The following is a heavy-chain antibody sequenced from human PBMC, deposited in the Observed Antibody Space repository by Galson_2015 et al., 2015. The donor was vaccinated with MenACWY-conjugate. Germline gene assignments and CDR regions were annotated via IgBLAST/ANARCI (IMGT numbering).Heavy chain of an antibody. Sequence: SLRLSCAVSGFIFSNYAISWLRQPPGKGLEWVSAIGGSSEYGYYADSVKGRFTISRDNSKNTLYLQMNSLRAGDTAVYYCAREAARYSYGDYWGQGILVIV. D-gene: IGHD5-18*01. V-gene: IGHV3-23*01. CDR3: AREAARYSYGDY. CDR2: IGGSSEYG. J-gene: IGHJ4*02. CDR1: GFIFSNYA.